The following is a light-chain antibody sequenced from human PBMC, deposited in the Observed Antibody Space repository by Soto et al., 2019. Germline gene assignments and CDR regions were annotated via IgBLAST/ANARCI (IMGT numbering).Light chain of an antibody. J-gene: IGLJ3*02. CDR3: QSYDSSLSAWE. V-gene: IGLV1-40*01. CDR2: VNS. Sequence: QSVLTQPPSVSGAPGQRVTISCTGSSSNIGVGYDVHWYQHLPGTAPKLLIYVNSNRPSGVPDRFSGSKSGTSASLAITGLQAEDEADYYCQSYDSSLSAWEFGGGTKLTVL. CDR1: SSNIGVGYD.